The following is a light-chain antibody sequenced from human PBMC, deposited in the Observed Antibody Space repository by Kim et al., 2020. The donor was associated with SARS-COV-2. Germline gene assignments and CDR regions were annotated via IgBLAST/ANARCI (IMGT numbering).Light chain of an antibody. CDR1: QSVSSSY. J-gene: IGKJ3*01. Sequence: LSPGERATRSCRASQSVSSSYLAWYQQKPGQAPRLLIYGASSRATGIPDRFSGSGSGTDFTLTISRLEPEDFAVYYCQQYGSLFTFGPGTKVDIK. CDR3: QQYGSLFT. V-gene: IGKV3-20*01. CDR2: GAS.